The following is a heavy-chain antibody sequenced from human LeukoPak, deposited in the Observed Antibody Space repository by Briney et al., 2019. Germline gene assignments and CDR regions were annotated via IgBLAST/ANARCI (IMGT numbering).Heavy chain of an antibody. CDR3: ARLRVTPLGFDY. Sequence: SETLSLTCTVSGGSISSSSYYWGWIRQPPGKGLEWIGSIYYSGSTYYNPSLKSRVTISVDTSKNQFSLKLSSVTAADTAVYYCARLRVTPLGFDYWGQGTLVTVSS. D-gene: IGHD3-16*01. V-gene: IGHV4-39*01. CDR2: IYYSGST. J-gene: IGHJ4*02. CDR1: GGSISSSSYY.